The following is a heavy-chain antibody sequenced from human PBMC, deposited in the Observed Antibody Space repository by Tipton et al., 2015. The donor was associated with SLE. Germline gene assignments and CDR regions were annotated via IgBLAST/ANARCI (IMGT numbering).Heavy chain of an antibody. CDR1: GVSISSFY. CDR2: VFYSGIS. Sequence: TLSLTCTVSGVSISSFYWSWIRQPPGKGLEWIGYVFYSGISNYNPSLKSRVTMSVDTSKNQLSLNLKSVTAADTAVYYCAKDYNHDNADYNWGQGTLVIVSS. CDR3: AKDYNHDNADYN. V-gene: IGHV4-59*01. J-gene: IGHJ4*02. D-gene: IGHD4-17*01.